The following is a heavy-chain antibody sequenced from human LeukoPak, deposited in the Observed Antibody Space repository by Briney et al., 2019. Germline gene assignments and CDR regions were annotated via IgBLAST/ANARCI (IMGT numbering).Heavy chain of an antibody. J-gene: IGHJ4*02. CDR3: ARDERGYYGSGGYDY. CDR2: LYYSGST. V-gene: IGHV4-39*07. D-gene: IGHD3-10*01. CDR1: GGSISSSSYH. Sequence: SETLSLTCTVSGGSISSSSYHWGWIRQPPGKGLEWIGNLYYSGSTYYNPSLKSRVTISVDTSKNQFSLKLSSVTAADTAVYYCARDERGYYGSGGYDYWGQGTLVTVSS.